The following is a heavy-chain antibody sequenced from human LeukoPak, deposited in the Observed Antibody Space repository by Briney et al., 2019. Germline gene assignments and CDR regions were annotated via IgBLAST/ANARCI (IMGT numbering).Heavy chain of an antibody. CDR1: GYTFTSYA. D-gene: IGHD2-2*01. CDR3: ARSQGDVPAAKYYYYYGMDV. CDR2: INAGNGNT. Sequence: ASVTVSCKASGYTFTSYAMHWVRQAPGQGLEWMGWINAGNGNTKYSQKFQGRVTITRDTSASTAYMELSSLRSEDTAVYYCARSQGDVPAAKYYYYYGMDVWGKGTTVTVSS. J-gene: IGHJ6*04. V-gene: IGHV1-3*01.